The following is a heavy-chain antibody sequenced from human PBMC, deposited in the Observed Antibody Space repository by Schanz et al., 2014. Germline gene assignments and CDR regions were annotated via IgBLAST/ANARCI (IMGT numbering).Heavy chain of an antibody. CDR3: AKHVRSLTGNDY. V-gene: IGHV3-23*01. CDR1: GFSFSIFA. Sequence: EVQLLESGGGLVQPGGSLRLSCAASGFSFSIFAMTWVRQAPGKGLEWVSGIGGSGDSTHYADSVKGRFIISRDNSKNTLYLQVNSLRAEDTAVYYCAKHVRSLTGNDYWGQGTLVTVSS. D-gene: IGHD3-9*01. J-gene: IGHJ4*02. CDR2: IGGSGDST.